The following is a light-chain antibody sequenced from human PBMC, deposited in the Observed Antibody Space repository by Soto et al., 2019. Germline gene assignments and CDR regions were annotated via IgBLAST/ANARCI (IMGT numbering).Light chain of an antibody. CDR1: SSDVGGYNY. CDR3: SSYTTTNIWV. Sequence: QSVLTQPASVSGSPGQSITISCTGTSSDVGGYNYVSWYQQHPGKAPKLMIYEVSNRPSGVSYRFSGSKSGNTASLTISGLQAEDEADYYCSSYTTTNIWVFGGGTKLTVL. V-gene: IGLV2-14*01. CDR2: EVS. J-gene: IGLJ3*02.